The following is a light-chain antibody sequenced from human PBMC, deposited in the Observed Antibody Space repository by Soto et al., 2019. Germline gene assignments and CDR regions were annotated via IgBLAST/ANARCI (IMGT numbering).Light chain of an antibody. CDR2: GAS. CDR3: QQSDTYPLT. V-gene: IGKV3-15*01. Sequence: EVVMTQFPATLSVSPGGRATLSCRASQSVWSNLAWYQQKPGQTPRLLIYGASTRATGVPAKFSGSGSGTEFTLTISSLQADDFATYYCQQSDTYPLTFGGGTKVDIK. CDR1: QSVWSN. J-gene: IGKJ4*01.